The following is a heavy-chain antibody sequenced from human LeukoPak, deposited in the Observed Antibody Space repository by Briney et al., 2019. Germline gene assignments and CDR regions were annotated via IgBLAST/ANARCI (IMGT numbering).Heavy chain of an antibody. Sequence: GGSLRLSCAASGFTFSSYAMHWVRQATGKGLEWVAVISYDGSNKYYADSVKGRFTISRDNSKNTLYLQMNSLRAEDTAVYYCARDRTGDTGFDYWGQGTLVTVSS. CDR3: ARDRTGDTGFDY. D-gene: IGHD1-1*01. CDR2: ISYDGSNK. V-gene: IGHV3-30*04. J-gene: IGHJ4*02. CDR1: GFTFSSYA.